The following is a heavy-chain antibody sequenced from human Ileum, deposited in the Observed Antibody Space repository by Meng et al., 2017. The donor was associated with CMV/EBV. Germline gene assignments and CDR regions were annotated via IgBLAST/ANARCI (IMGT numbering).Heavy chain of an antibody. Sequence: SVKVSCKASGGTFSSYAISWVRQAPGQGLEWMGGIIPIFGTANYAQKFQGRVTTTTEESTSTAYLELSSLRSEDTAVYYCARGDGYNLVYWGQGTLVTVSS. CDR3: ARGDGYNLVY. CDR2: IIPIFGTA. D-gene: IGHD5-24*01. V-gene: IGHV1-69*05. J-gene: IGHJ4*02. CDR1: GGTFSSYA.